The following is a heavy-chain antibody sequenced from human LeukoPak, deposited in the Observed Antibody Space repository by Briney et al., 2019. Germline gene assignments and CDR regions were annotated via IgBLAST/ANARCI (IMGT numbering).Heavy chain of an antibody. D-gene: IGHD5-12*01. V-gene: IGHV3-15*01. J-gene: IGHJ4*02. CDR1: GFPFSNAW. CDR3: TTPTI. Sequence: GESLKISCVTSGFPFSNAWMSWVRPAPGKGLEWVGRIKSKTDGGTTDYAATVKGRFTISRDDSKNTLYLQMNSLKTEDTAVYYCTTPTIWGQGTLVTVSS. CDR2: IKSKTDGGTT.